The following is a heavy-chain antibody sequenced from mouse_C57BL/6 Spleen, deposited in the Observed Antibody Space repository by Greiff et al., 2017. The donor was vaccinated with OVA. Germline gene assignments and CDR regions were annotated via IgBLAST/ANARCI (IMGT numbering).Heavy chain of an antibody. CDR2: LSDGGSYT. D-gene: IGHD4-1*01. CDR3: ARDELGRGNYFDY. Sequence: EVMLVESGGGLVKPGGSLKLSCAASGFTFSRSAMSWVRQTPETRLEWVATLSDGGSYTYYPDTVKGRFTIASDNAKNNLYRQMSHLKSEDTAMYYCARDELGRGNYFDYWGQGTTLTVSS. V-gene: IGHV5-4*01. J-gene: IGHJ2*01. CDR1: GFTFSRSA.